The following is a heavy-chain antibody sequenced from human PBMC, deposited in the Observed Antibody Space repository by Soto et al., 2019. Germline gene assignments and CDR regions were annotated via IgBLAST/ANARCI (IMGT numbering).Heavy chain of an antibody. V-gene: IGHV3-49*04. J-gene: IGHJ2*01. CDR1: GFTFGDYA. Sequence: EVRLVESGGGLVQPGRSLRLSCTGSGFTFGDYAMNWVRQAPGKGLEWVGFIRSNSHDATTQYAISVKDRFSLSRNAPTSIVYLRVDRVRMEHPAVYVCAVPIAPYNWTFSSIGWLSDLWGRGTLVTVSS. CDR3: AVPIAPYNWTFSSIGWLSDL. CDR2: IRSNSHDATT. D-gene: IGHD1-20*01.